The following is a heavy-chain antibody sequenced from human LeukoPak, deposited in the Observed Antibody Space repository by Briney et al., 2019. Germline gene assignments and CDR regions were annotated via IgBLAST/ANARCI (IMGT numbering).Heavy chain of an antibody. CDR2: INPNSGGT. Sequence: ASVKVSCKASGYTFTGYYMHWVRQAPGQGLEWMGWINPNSGGTNYAQKFQGRVTMTWDTSISTAYMELSRLRSDDTAVYYCARAQLVRGVYYYYGMDVWGQGTTVTVSS. V-gene: IGHV1-2*02. J-gene: IGHJ6*02. CDR3: ARAQLVRGVYYYYGMDV. CDR1: GYTFTGYY. D-gene: IGHD3-10*01.